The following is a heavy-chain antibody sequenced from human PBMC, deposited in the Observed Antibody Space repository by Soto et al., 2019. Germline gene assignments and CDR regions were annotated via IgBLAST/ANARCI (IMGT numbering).Heavy chain of an antibody. CDR3: ARDTYYYGSGRAFDI. D-gene: IGHD3-10*01. J-gene: IGHJ3*02. V-gene: IGHV3-21*01. CDR2: ISSSSSYI. Sequence: GGSLRLSCAASGFTFSSYSMNWVRQAPGKGLEWVSSISSSSSYIYYAESVKGRFTISRDNAKNSLYLQMNSLRAEDTAVYYCARDTYYYGSGRAFDIWGQGTMVTVSS. CDR1: GFTFSSYS.